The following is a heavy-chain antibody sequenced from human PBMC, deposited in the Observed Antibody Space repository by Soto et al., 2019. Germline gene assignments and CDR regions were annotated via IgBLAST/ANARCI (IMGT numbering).Heavy chain of an antibody. J-gene: IGHJ4*02. CDR3: ARAYYFGSGTSYTLYY. D-gene: IGHD3-10*01. V-gene: IGHV3-30*03. CDR2: ISDDGVSK. CDR1: GFTFSNYG. Sequence: VGSLRLSCAASGFTFSNYGMHWVRQAPGKGLEWVAVISDDGVSKYYADSVQGRFTISRDNSESVVLLQMNSLRPDDTALYFCARAYYFGSGTSYTLYYWGQGTQVTVSS.